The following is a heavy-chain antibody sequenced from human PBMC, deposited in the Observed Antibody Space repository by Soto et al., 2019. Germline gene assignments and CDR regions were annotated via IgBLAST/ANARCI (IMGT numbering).Heavy chain of an antibody. CDR1: GYTFSHSP. CDR2: VNTGTGKI. Sequence: QVQLVQSGAEVKKPGASVKLSCTASGYTFSHSPIHWVRQAPGQGLEWMGWVNTGTGKIQYSEKFQGRVTISMDTSATTAYVDLSSLRCEDTAMYYCATYRVSSAFDIWGQGTVVTVSS. V-gene: IGHV1-3*04. D-gene: IGHD1-26*01. CDR3: ATYRVSSAFDI. J-gene: IGHJ3*02.